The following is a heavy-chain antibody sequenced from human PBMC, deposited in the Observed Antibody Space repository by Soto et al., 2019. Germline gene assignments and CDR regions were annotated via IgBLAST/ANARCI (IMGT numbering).Heavy chain of an antibody. CDR1: GGSISSGGYY. J-gene: IGHJ3*02. CDR3: ARELERRRKVENACDI. V-gene: IGHV4-31*03. Sequence: QVQLQESGPGLVKPSQTLSLTCTVSGGSISSGGYYWSWIRQHPGKGLEWIGYIYYSGSTYYNPSFKSRVTRSVDMSKNQFSLKLSSVTAADTAGDYCARELERRRKVENACDILGQGPKVAVSP. D-gene: IGHD1-1*01. CDR2: IYYSGST.